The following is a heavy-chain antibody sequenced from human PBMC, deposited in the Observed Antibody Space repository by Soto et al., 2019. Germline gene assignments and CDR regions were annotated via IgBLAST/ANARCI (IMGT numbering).Heavy chain of an antibody. V-gene: IGHV1-3*01. J-gene: IGHJ4*02. D-gene: IGHD4-4*01. CDR3: ARDSVSTVTGADY. CDR1: GYTFTSYA. Sequence: QVQLVQSGAEVKKPGASVKVSCKASGYTFTSYAMHWVRQAPGQRLEWMGWINAGNGNTKYSQKFQGSVTITRDTSASTAYVEVSSLRAEDTGVYYCARDSVSTVTGADYWGQGTLVTVSS. CDR2: INAGNGNT.